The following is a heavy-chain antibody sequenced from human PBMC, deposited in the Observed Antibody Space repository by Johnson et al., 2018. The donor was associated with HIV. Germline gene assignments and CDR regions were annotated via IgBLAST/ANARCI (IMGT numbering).Heavy chain of an antibody. CDR1: GFTFSSYG. CDR3: ASSAGGSFFWDAFDI. J-gene: IGHJ3*02. D-gene: IGHD1-26*01. CDR2: IKQDGSEK. Sequence: VQLVESGGGVVQPGRSLRLSCAASGFTFSSYGMHWVRQAPDKGLEWVANIKQDGSEKYYVDSVKGRFTISRDNAKNSLYLQMNSLGAEDTAVYYCASSAGGSFFWDAFDIWGQGTMVTVFS. V-gene: IGHV3-7*01.